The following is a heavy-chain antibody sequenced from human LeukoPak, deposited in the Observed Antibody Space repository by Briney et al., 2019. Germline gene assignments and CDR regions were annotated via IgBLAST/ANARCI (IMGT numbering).Heavy chain of an antibody. V-gene: IGHV1-2*02. D-gene: IGHD1-26*01. Sequence: AAVKVSFKTSEYTFSGYYIHWVRQAPAQGLEWMGLIDPNSGGTKYTERFQGRVTMSRDTSITTVYMELSSLEYDNTAVYYWARDLYRKGHLANYQYYMDVWGKGTSVTVSS. J-gene: IGHJ6*03. CDR2: IDPNSGGT. CDR3: ARDLYRKGHLANYQYYMDV. CDR1: EYTFSGYY.